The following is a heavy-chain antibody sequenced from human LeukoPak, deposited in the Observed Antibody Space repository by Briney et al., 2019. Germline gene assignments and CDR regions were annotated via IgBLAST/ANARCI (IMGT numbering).Heavy chain of an antibody. CDR3: ARGRLSFDY. CDR1: GFTFSNFW. CDR2: INQDGSET. V-gene: IGHV3-7*01. J-gene: IGHJ4*02. Sequence: GGSLRLSCAASGFTFSNFWINWVRQTPGKGLEWVANINQDGSETYYVDSVKGRFTISRDNAKNSLYLQMNSLRAEDTAVYYCARGRLSFDYWGQGTLVTVSS.